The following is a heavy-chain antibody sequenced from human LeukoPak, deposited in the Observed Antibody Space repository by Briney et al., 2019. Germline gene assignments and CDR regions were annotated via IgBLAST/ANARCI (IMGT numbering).Heavy chain of an antibody. J-gene: IGHJ4*02. CDR1: GYTFTNYG. D-gene: IGHD1-20*01. Sequence: VASVKVSCKASGYTFTNYGITWVRQAPGQGLEWMGWISPYKGNTNYAQKFQGRVTMTRDTSTSTVYMELSSLRSEDTAVYYCARWRGLNNWSSFDYWGQGTLVSVSS. CDR2: ISPYKGNT. V-gene: IGHV1-18*01. CDR3: ARWRGLNNWSSFDY.